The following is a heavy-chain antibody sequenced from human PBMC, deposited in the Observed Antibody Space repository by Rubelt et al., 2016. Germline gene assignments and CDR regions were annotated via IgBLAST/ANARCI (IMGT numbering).Heavy chain of an antibody. CDR2: IYYSGST. D-gene: IGHD4-17*01. CDR3: ARGDYAYYYGMDV. V-gene: IGHV4-31*02. J-gene: IGHJ6*02. Sequence: IGYIYYSGSTYYNPSLKSRVTISVDTSKNQFSLKLSSVTAADTAVYYCARGDYAYYYGMDVWGQGTTVTVSS.